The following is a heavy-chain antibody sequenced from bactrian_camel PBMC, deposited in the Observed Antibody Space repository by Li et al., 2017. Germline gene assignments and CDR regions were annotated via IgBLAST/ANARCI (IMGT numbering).Heavy chain of an antibody. CDR1: GFTFSSHF. CDR3: VRDGGSANIVPADFGY. D-gene: IGHD4*01. CDR2: IYSDGSNK. V-gene: IGHV3-2*01. J-gene: IGHJ6*01. Sequence: HVQLVESGGGLVQPGGSLRLSCAAPGFTFSSHFMSWVRQAPGKGLEWVASIYSDGSNKYYADSVKDRFTISRDNANNMVYLQMNSLKPEDTAVYYCVRDGGSANIVPADFGYWGQGTQVTVS.